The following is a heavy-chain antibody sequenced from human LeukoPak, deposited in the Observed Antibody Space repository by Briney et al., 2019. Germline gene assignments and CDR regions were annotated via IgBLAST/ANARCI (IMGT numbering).Heavy chain of an antibody. CDR1: GLTFSSYA. V-gene: IGHV3-64D*06. Sequence: GGSLRLSCSASGLTFSSYAMHWVRQAPGKGLEYVSAISSIGGSTYYADSVKGRFTISRDNSKNTLYLQMSALRAEDTAVYYCVKENSENYYGGGDYWGQGTLVTVSS. CDR3: VKENSENYYGGGDY. D-gene: IGHD1-26*01. CDR2: ISSIGGST. J-gene: IGHJ4*02.